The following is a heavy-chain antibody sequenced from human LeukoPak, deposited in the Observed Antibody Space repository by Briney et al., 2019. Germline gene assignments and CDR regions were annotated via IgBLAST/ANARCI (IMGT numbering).Heavy chain of an antibody. CDR1: GYTLTTYY. V-gene: IGHV1-46*01. CDR2: INPSGGST. CDR3: ARNVGSGFDI. J-gene: IGHJ3*02. Sequence: GASVKVSCKASGYTLTTYYIQWARQAPGQGLEWMGFINPSGGSTSYAQKFQGRVTMTSDTSTSTVYMELSSLRSEDMAVYYCARNVGSGFDIWGQGTVVTVSS. D-gene: IGHD3-10*01.